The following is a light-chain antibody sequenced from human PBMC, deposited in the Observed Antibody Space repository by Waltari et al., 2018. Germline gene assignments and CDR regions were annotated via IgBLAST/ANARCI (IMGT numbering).Light chain of an antibody. Sequence: DIVMTQSPDSLAVSLGERATINCKSSQSVLYSSNNKNYLAWYQQKPGKAPKLLIYWASTRESGVPDRFSGSGSGTDFTLTISSLQAEDVAVYYCLQYYSTPLTFGQGTKLEIK. J-gene: IGKJ2*01. CDR1: QSVLYSSNNKNY. CDR2: WAS. CDR3: LQYYSTPLT. V-gene: IGKV4-1*01.